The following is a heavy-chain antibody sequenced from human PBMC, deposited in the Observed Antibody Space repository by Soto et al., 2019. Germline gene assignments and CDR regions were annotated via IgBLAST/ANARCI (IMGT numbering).Heavy chain of an antibody. CDR1: GFSLSTSGMC. V-gene: IGHV2-70*01. CDR2: IGWDDDK. D-gene: IGHD6-13*01. Sequence: SGPTLVNPTQTLTLTCTFSGFSLSTSGMCVSWIRQPPGKALEWLALIGWDDDKYYSTSLKTRLTISKDTSKNQVVLTMTNMDPVDTATYYCARIRGIAAAGYYYYYGMDVWGQGTTVTVSS. CDR3: ARIRGIAAAGYYYYYGMDV. J-gene: IGHJ6*02.